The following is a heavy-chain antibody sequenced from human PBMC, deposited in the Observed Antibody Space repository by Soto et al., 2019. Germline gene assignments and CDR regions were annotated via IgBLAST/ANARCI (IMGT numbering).Heavy chain of an antibody. D-gene: IGHD1-1*01. J-gene: IGHJ4*02. Sequence: QVHLVQSGSKVKKPGASVKVSCKASGYTFTSYGITWVRQAPGTGLEWMGWISAHNGNTDYAQKLQGRVIVTRDTSTSTAYMELRSLISDDTAVYYCARGRYGDYWGQGALVTVSS. V-gene: IGHV1-18*01. CDR3: ARGRYGDY. CDR2: ISAHNGNT. CDR1: GYTFTSYG.